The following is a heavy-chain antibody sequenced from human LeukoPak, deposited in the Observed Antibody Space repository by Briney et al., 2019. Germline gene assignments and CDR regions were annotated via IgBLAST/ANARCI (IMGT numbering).Heavy chain of an antibody. CDR1: GFTFSKYW. Sequence: AGGSLRLSCAVSGFTFSKYWMHWVRQGTGKGLVWVSRINEDGTTTSYADSVKGRFTISRDNAKNTLYLQMNGLGAEDTAVYYCARGGLEPVDYWGQGTLVTVSS. D-gene: IGHD1-14*01. CDR3: ARGGLEPVDY. CDR2: INEDGTTT. J-gene: IGHJ4*02. V-gene: IGHV3-74*01.